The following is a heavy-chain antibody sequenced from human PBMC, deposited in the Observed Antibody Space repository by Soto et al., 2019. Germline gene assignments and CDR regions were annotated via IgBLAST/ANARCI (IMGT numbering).Heavy chain of an antibody. J-gene: IGHJ6*02. D-gene: IGHD1-26*01. CDR1: GYTFTSYG. V-gene: IGHV1-18*01. CDR2: ISAYNGNT. Sequence: QVQLVQSGAEVKKPGASVKVSCKASGYTFTSYGISWVRQAPGQGLEWMGWISAYNGNTNYAQNLQGRVTMTTDTSTSTAYMELRSLRSDDTAVYYCARDVERSGSYVNYYYYCGVDVWGQGTTVTVSS. CDR3: ARDVERSGSYVNYYYYCGVDV.